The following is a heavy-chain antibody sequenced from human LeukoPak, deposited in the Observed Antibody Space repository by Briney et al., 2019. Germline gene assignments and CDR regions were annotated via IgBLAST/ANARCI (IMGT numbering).Heavy chain of an antibody. CDR2: INHSGST. J-gene: IGHJ5*02. CDR1: GGSFSAYY. V-gene: IGHV4-34*01. Sequence: SETLSLTCAVYGGSFSAYYWSWIRQPPGKGLEWIGEINHSGSTNYNPSLKSRVTISVDTSKNQFSLKLSSVTAADTAVYYCATLKGGLTWWFDPWGQGTLVTVS. D-gene: IGHD3-16*01. CDR3: ATLKGGLTWWFDP.